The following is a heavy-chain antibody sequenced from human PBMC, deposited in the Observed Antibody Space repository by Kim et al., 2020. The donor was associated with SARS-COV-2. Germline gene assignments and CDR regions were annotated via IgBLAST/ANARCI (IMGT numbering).Heavy chain of an antibody. CDR2: IDGKSDSI. CDR1: GFNPSFSLHS. Sequence: GGSLRLSCAASGFNPSFSLHSVNWVRQVPGKGPEWLSYIDGKSDSIHYADSVKGRFTISRDNAKNSVFLQMYDLTDGDAAVYYCASDGVGLTPGDAFDIWGQGTVVTVSS. CDR3: ASDGVGLTPGDAFDI. V-gene: IGHV3-48*02. D-gene: IGHD3-3*01. J-gene: IGHJ3*02.